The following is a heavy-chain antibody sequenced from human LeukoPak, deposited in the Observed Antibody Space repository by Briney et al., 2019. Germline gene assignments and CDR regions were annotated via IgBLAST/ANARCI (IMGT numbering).Heavy chain of an antibody. Sequence: ASVKVSCKASGYTFTSYDINWVRQATGQGLEWMGWMNPNSGNTGYAQKFQGRVTITRNTSISTAYMELSSLRSEDTAVYYCAKDNGDGSYYLHGYYFDYWGQGTLVTVSS. CDR3: AKDNGDGSYYLHGYYFDY. CDR2: MNPNSGNT. CDR1: GYTFTSYD. V-gene: IGHV1-8*03. D-gene: IGHD1-26*01. J-gene: IGHJ4*02.